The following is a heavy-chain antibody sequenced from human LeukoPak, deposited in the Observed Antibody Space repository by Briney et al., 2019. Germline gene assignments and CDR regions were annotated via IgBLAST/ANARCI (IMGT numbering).Heavy chain of an antibody. J-gene: IGHJ3*02. D-gene: IGHD2-2*01. CDR2: IWSDESEK. CDR3: AREGCSSASCPRGDAFDI. V-gene: IGHV3-33*01. CDR1: GFTFSSFV. Sequence: GKSLRLSCAASGFTFSSFVMQWVRQAPGKGLEWVAVIWSDESEKDFADSVKGRFTISRDNSENTLYLQMNSLRVEDTAAYYCAREGCSSASCPRGDAFDIWGQGTLVTVSS.